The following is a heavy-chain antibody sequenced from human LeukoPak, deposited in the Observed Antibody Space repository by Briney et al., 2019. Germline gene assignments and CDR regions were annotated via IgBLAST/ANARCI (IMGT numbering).Heavy chain of an antibody. V-gene: IGHV3-48*03. CDR2: ISSSGSTI. Sequence: GGSLRLSCAASGFTFSSYEMNWVRQAPGKGLEWVSYISSSGSTIYYADSVKGRFTISRDNAKNSLYLQMNSLRAEDTAVYYCARDCSSTSCYPRELDYWGQGTLVTVSS. CDR3: ARDCSSTSCYPRELDY. CDR1: GFTFSSYE. J-gene: IGHJ4*02. D-gene: IGHD2-2*01.